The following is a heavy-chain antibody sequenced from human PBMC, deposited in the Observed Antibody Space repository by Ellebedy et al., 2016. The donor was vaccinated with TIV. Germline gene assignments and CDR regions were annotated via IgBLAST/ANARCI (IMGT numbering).Heavy chain of an antibody. CDR1: GYTFTGYY. CDR3: ARDRTYAH. Sequence: AASVKVSCKASGYTFTGYYMHWVRQAPGQGLEWMGWINPNSGDTKYAQKFQGRVTVTRDTSISTAYMELSSLRSDDTAVYYCARDRTYAHWGQGTLVTVSS. CDR2: INPNSGDT. J-gene: IGHJ4*02. V-gene: IGHV1-2*02. D-gene: IGHD2-2*01.